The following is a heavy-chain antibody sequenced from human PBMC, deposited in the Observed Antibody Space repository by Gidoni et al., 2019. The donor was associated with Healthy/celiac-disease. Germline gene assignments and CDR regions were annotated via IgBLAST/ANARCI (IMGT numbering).Heavy chain of an antibody. CDR3: ARLSSGSWYGDFDY. J-gene: IGHJ4*02. CDR2: AYTSGSA. D-gene: IGHD6-13*01. CDR1: GGSIRSYY. V-gene: IGHV4-4*07. Sequence: QVQLQESGPGLVKPSETLPLTCSVSGGSIRSYYWSWIRQPAGKGLEWIGRAYTSGSANYNPSLKSRVTMSVDTSKNQFSLKLSSGTAADTAVYYCARLSSGSWYGDFDYWGQGTLVTVSS.